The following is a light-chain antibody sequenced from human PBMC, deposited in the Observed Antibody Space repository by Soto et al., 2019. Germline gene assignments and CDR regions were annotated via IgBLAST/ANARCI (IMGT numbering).Light chain of an antibody. CDR3: QQYEESPPYS. J-gene: IGKJ2*01. CDR2: RAS. V-gene: IGKV3-15*01. CDR1: QNINRN. Sequence: EIVLTQSPATLSVSPGESASRSCRASQNINRNLAWYQQRPGQAPRLLILRASTRASGIPARFSGSGSGTEFTLTVSGLESEDFAVYYCQQYEESPPYSFGQGTKVEIK.